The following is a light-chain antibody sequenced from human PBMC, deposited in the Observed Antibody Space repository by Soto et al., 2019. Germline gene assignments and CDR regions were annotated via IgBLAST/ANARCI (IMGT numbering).Light chain of an antibody. Sequence: QSALTQPASVSGSPGQSITISCSGTSSDVGNYNLVSWYQQHPGKAPKLMIYEGNKRPSGVSNRFSGSKSGNTASLTISGLQAEDEADYYCCSYAGSWTYVFGTGTKVTVL. J-gene: IGLJ1*01. CDR1: SSDVGNYNL. V-gene: IGLV2-23*01. CDR3: CSYAGSWTYV. CDR2: EGN.